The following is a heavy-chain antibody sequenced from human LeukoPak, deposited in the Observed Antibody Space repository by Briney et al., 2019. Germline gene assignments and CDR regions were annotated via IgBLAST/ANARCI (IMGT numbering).Heavy chain of an antibody. Sequence: PSETLSLTCTVSGGSISSYYWSWIRQPPGKGLEWIGYIYYSGSTNYNPSLKSRVTISVDTSKTQFSLKLSSVTAADTPVYYCARHSLYSSGFDYWGQGTLVTVSS. CDR2: IYYSGST. V-gene: IGHV4-59*08. D-gene: IGHD6-19*01. CDR3: ARHSLYSSGFDY. J-gene: IGHJ4*02. CDR1: GGSISSYY.